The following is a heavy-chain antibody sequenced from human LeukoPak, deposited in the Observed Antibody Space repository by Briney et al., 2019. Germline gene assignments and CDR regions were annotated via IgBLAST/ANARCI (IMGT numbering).Heavy chain of an antibody. CDR1: GGTFSSYA. J-gene: IGHJ4*02. CDR3: AGERSGTCYFDY. Sequence: SVKVSCKASGGTFSSYAISWVRQAPGQGLEWMGGIIPIFGTANYAQKFQGRVTITADESTSTAYMELSSLRSEDTAVYYRAGERSGTCYFDYWGQGTLVTVSS. D-gene: IGHD3-3*01. V-gene: IGHV1-69*13. CDR2: IIPIFGTA.